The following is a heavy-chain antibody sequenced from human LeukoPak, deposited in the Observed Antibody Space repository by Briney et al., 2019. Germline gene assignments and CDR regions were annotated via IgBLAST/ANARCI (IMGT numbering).Heavy chain of an antibody. CDR2: ISGSGGST. CDR3: ASGYSGYDGGNWFDP. D-gene: IGHD5-12*01. V-gene: IGHV3-23*01. Sequence: GGSLRLSCAASGFTFSSYAMSWVRQAPGKGLEWVSAISGSGGSTYYADSVKGRFTISRDNAKNSLYLQMNSLRAEDTAVYYCASGYSGYDGGNWFDPWGQGTLVTVSS. CDR1: GFTFSSYA. J-gene: IGHJ5*02.